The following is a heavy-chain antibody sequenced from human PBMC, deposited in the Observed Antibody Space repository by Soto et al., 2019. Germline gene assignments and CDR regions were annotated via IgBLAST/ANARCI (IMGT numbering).Heavy chain of an antibody. J-gene: IGHJ6*02. V-gene: IGHV3-23*01. CDR2: ISGSGGST. CDR1: GFTFSSYA. D-gene: IGHD2-2*01. CDR3: AKSEDRNYCSSACCPLEGQYYYGRDV. Sequence: GGSLRLSCAASGFTFSSYAMSWVRQAPGKGLEWVSAISGSGGSTYYADSVKGRFTISRDNYKNTLYLQMNSLRAEDTAVYYCAKSEDRNYCSSACCPLEGQYYYGRDVWGQLPTVT.